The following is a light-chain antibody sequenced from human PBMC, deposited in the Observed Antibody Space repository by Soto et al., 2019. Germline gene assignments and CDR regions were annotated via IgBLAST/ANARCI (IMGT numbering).Light chain of an antibody. CDR3: QQYGRSPLMYT. Sequence: EIVLTQSPGTLSLSPGERATLSCRASQSVNSNFLAWYQQKPGQAPRLLIYGAPTRAAGVPDRFSGSGSGTDFTLTITRLEPEDFAMYYCQQYGRSPLMYTFGQGTKLGVK. J-gene: IGKJ2*01. CDR1: QSVNSNF. CDR2: GAP. V-gene: IGKV3-20*01.